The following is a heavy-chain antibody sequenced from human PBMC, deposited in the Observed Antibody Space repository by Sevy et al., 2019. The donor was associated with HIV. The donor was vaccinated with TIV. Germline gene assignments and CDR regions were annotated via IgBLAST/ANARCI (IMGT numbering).Heavy chain of an antibody. CDR1: GYSISSGYY. D-gene: IGHD3-10*01. CDR3: ARQGVNSQSRFDP. CDR2: LYHSGST. Sequence: SETLSLTCTVSGYSISSGYYWGWIRQPPGKGLGWIGSLYHSGSTYYNASLKSRVTISVDTSKNQFSLKLSSVTAADTAVYYCARQGVNSQSRFDPWGQGTLVTASS. J-gene: IGHJ5*02. V-gene: IGHV4-38-2*02.